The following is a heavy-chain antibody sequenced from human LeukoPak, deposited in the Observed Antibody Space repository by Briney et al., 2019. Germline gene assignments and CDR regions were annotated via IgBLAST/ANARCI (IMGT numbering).Heavy chain of an antibody. CDR1: GGSISSYY. J-gene: IGHJ6*03. CDR3: ARSRTTYYYYYMDV. D-gene: IGHD4-17*01. Sequence: SETLSLTCTVSGGSISSYYWSWIRQPPGKGLEWIGYIYYSGSTNYNPSLKSRVTISVDTSKNQFSLKLRSVPAADTAVYYCARSRTTYYYYYMDVWGKGTTVTVSS. CDR2: IYYSGST. V-gene: IGHV4-59*01.